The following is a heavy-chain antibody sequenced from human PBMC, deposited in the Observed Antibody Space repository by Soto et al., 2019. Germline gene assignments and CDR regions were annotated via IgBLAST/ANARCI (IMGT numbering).Heavy chain of an antibody. CDR2: INPNSGGT. D-gene: IGHD4-17*01. CDR1: GYTFTGYF. Sequence: GASVTVSCTASGYTFTGYFMDWVRQAPGQGLEWMGWINPNSGGTGYAQKFQGRVTMTRDTSISTAYMELTRLRSDDTAVYYCARDYGDYDNWFDPWGQGTLVTV. CDR3: ARDYGDYDNWFDP. J-gene: IGHJ5*02. V-gene: IGHV1-2*02.